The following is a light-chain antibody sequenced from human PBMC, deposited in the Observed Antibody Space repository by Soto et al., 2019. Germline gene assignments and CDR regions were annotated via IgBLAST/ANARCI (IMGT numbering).Light chain of an antibody. Sequence: EIVMTQSPATLSVSPGERATLSCRASQSVSTNLAWYQQKPGQAPTLLIYVASTRATGIPARFSGSGSGTEFTLTISSLQSEDFAVYYCQQYNNWLSSFGGGTKVDIK. CDR2: VAS. CDR1: QSVSTN. V-gene: IGKV3-15*01. CDR3: QQYNNWLSS. J-gene: IGKJ4*02.